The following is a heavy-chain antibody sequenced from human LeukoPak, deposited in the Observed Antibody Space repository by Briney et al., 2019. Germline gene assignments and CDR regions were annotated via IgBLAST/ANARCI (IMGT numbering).Heavy chain of an antibody. CDR2: IYYSGST. CDR3: ARAFYCSSTSCYEKHDY. J-gene: IGHJ4*02. Sequence: SETLSLTCTVSGGSISSYYWSWIRQPPGKGLEWIGYIYYSGSTNYNPSLKSRVTISVDTSKNQFSLKLSSVTAADTAVYYCARAFYCSSTSCYEKHDYWGQGTLVTVSS. CDR1: GGSISSYY. V-gene: IGHV4-59*01. D-gene: IGHD2-2*01.